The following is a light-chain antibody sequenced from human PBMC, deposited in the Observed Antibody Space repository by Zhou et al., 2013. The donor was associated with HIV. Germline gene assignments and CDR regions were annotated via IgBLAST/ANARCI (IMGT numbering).Light chain of an antibody. CDR2: AAS. Sequence: EIVLTQSPATLSLSPGERATLSCRASQSVGNSLDWFQQRLGQAPKLLIYAASNRATGIPARFSGSGSGTDFTLTISSMQSEDFAVYYCQQYNNWPYTFGQGTKLEIK. CDR1: QSVGNS. V-gene: IGKV3-11*01. J-gene: IGKJ2*01. CDR3: QQYNNWPYT.